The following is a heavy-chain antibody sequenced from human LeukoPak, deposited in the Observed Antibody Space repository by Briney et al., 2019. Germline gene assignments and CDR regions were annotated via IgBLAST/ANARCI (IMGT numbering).Heavy chain of an antibody. CDR3: ARERGGDYGASHFDY. CDR2: ISYDGSNK. V-gene: IGHV3-30*04. J-gene: IGHJ4*02. Sequence: GGSLRVSCAASGFTFSSYAMHWVRQAPGKGLEWVAVISYDGSNKYYADSVKGRFTISRDNSKNTLYLQMNSLRAEDTAVYYCARERGGDYGASHFDYWGQGTLVTVSS. CDR1: GFTFSSYA. D-gene: IGHD4-17*01.